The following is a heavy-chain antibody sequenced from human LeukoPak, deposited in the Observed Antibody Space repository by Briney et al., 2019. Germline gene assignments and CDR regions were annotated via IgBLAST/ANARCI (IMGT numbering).Heavy chain of an antibody. J-gene: IGHJ4*02. Sequence: PGGSLRLSCAASGFTFSSYGMHWVRQAPGKGLEWVAVISYDGSNKYYADSVKGRFTISRDNSKNTLWLQMNSLGADDTAVYYCAREWIGNGWSAFDYWGQGTLLTVSS. D-gene: IGHD6-19*01. CDR2: ISYDGSNK. CDR3: AREWIGNGWSAFDY. CDR1: GFTFSSYG. V-gene: IGHV3-30*03.